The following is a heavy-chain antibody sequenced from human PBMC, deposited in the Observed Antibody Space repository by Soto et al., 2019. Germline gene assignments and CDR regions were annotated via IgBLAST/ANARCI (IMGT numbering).Heavy chain of an antibody. CDR3: ARGIATGQLDP. V-gene: IGHV1-3*01. Sequence: ASVKVSCKASGYTFTRYTMNWVRQAPGQRLEWMGWINPDNGNTKSSQKFQDRVIITRDTSASTAYMDLSSLRSEDTAVYYCARGIATGQLDPWGQGALVTVSS. D-gene: IGHD2-15*01. CDR1: GYTFTRYT. CDR2: INPDNGNT. J-gene: IGHJ5*02.